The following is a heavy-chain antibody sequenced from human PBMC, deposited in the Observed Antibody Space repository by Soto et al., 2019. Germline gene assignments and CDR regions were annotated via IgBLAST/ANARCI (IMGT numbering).Heavy chain of an antibody. J-gene: IGHJ5*02. D-gene: IGHD1-1*01. Sequence: ESLKISCQDSEYKFTTKWISWVRQMPGKGLELVCRVGPRDSYTDYNPSFRGHVIISVDRSVSTVYLEWSSLTDSDSATYYRVRHCSTTVDARGPFDPWGQGTPVTVSS. CDR1: EYKFTTKW. CDR2: VGPRDSYT. V-gene: IGHV5-10-1*01. CDR3: VRHCSTTVDARGPFDP.